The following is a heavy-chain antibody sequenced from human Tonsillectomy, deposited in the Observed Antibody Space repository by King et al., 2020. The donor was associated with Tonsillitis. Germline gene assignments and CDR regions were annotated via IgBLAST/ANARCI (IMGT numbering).Heavy chain of an antibody. CDR3: VGGDGIVIAGIPFDV. CDR2: INVYNGNT. CDR1: GYSFSSYG. D-gene: IGHD3-16*02. Sequence: QLVQSGAEVKKPGASVKVSCKASGYSFSSYGISWVRQAPRQGLEWMGWINVYNGNTEFAQQNQGRLTMTTDKSTSTAFMELRSLRSDDTSMYYCVGGDGIVIAGIPFDVWGQGTPVSAPS. J-gene: IGHJ4*02. V-gene: IGHV1-18*01.